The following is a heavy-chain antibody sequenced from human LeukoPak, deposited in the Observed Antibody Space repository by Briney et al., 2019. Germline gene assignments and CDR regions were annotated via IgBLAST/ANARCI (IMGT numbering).Heavy chain of an antibody. Sequence: SQTLSLTCTVSGGSISSGSYYWSWIRQPAGKGLEWIGRIYTSGSTIYNPSLKSRVTISVDTSKNQFSLKLSSVTAADTAVYYCARAGNAVAGTVFDYWGQGALVTVSS. CDR3: ARAGNAVAGTVFDY. J-gene: IGHJ4*02. V-gene: IGHV4-61*02. CDR1: GGSISSGSYY. CDR2: IYTSGST. D-gene: IGHD6-19*01.